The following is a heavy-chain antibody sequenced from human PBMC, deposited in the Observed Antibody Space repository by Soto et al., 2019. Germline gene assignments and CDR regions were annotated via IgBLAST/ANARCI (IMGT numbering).Heavy chain of an antibody. J-gene: IGHJ6*02. D-gene: IGHD3-3*01. CDR2: INSDGSST. V-gene: IGHV3-74*01. Sequence: PGGSLRHPWVGSGFTFRRYSIHWVRQAPGKGLVWVSRINSDGSSTSYADSVKGRFTISRDNAKNTLYLQMNSLRAEDTAVYYRARDPPLYYFCCDDPYYYGIDVRAQRTTVPVS. CDR3: ARDPPLYYFCCDDPYYYGIDV. CDR1: GFTFRRYS.